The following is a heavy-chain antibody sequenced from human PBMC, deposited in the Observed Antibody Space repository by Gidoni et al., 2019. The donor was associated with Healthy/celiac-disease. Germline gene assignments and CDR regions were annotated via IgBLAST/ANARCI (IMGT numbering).Heavy chain of an antibody. CDR2: ISSSGGST. CDR1: GFTFSSYA. J-gene: IGHJ4*02. D-gene: IGHD3-22*01. Sequence: EVQLLESGGGLVQPGGSLRLSCAASGFTFSSYAMSWVRQAPGKGLEWVSAISSSGGSTYYADSVKGRFTISRDNSKNTLYLQMNSLRAEDTAVYYCAKVYYDSSGYFDYWGQGTLVTVSS. CDR3: AKVYYDSSGYFDY. V-gene: IGHV3-23*01.